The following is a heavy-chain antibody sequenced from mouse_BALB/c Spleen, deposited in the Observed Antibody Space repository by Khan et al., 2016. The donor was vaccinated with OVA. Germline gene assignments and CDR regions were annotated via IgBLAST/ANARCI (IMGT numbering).Heavy chain of an antibody. CDR1: GFTFSVYS. J-gene: IGHJ3*01. CDR3: TSHLTGSFAY. V-gene: IGHV5-6*01. CDR2: ISSDGTYT. D-gene: IGHD4-1*01. Sequence: EVELVESGGDLVKPGGSLKLSCAASGFTFSVYSMSWVRQTPDKRLEWVATISSDGTYTYYPDSVKGRFTISRDNAKNTLYLQMISLKSEDTAMYYCTSHLTGSFAYWGQGTLDTVSA.